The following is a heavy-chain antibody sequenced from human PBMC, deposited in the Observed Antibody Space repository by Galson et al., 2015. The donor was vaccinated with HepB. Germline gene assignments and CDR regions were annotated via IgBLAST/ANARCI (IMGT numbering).Heavy chain of an antibody. D-gene: IGHD1-26*01. Sequence: SLRLSCAASGFTFSSYAMHWVRQAPGKGLEWVAVISYDGSNKYYADSVKGRFTISRDNSKNTLYLQMNSLRAEDTAVYYCARDGGYSGSYYFDYWGQGTLVTVSS. CDR3: ARDGGYSGSYYFDY. J-gene: IGHJ4*02. V-gene: IGHV3-30*04. CDR2: ISYDGSNK. CDR1: GFTFSSYA.